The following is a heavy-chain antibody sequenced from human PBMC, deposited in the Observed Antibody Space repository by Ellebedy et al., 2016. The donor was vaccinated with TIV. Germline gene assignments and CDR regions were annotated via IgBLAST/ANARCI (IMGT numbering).Heavy chain of an antibody. Sequence: SETLSLXXTVSSGSISNYYYWSWIRQPAGKGLEWIGRIYATGSTNYNPSLKSRVTIVVDTSKSQFSLRLGSVTAADTAVYYCARRSGGNDDFWSGFYYDSWGQGILVTVSS. V-gene: IGHV4-4*07. CDR2: IYATGST. D-gene: IGHD3-3*01. J-gene: IGHJ4*02. CDR3: ARRSGGNDDFWSGFYYDS. CDR1: SGSISNYYY.